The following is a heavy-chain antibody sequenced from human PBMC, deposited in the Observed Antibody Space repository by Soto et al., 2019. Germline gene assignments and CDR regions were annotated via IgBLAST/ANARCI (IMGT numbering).Heavy chain of an antibody. V-gene: IGHV4-30-2*01. CDR1: GASISSDGYS. CDR3: ARAGHYYGSDAFDI. Sequence: QLQLQESGSGLVKSSETLSLTCAVSGASISSDGYSWSWIRQPPGKGLEWIGFIYHSGSIYYNPSLNSRVTISGDRSKNQFSLKLSSVTAADTAVYYCARAGHYYGSDAFDIWGQGTMVTVSS. CDR2: IYHSGSI. D-gene: IGHD3-10*01. J-gene: IGHJ3*02.